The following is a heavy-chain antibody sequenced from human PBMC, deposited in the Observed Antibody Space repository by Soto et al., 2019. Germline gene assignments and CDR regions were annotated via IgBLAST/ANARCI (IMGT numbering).Heavy chain of an antibody. CDR3: AKDSKKWSSPGGMDG. CDR2: ISYDGSNK. J-gene: IGHJ6*02. CDR1: VFTCSSYG. Sequence: PWWSLRLSCSASVFTCSSYGMHWFRQAPGKGLEWVAVISYDGSNKYYADSVKGRFTISRDNSKNTLYLQMNSLRAEDTVVYYCAKDSKKWSSPGGMDGWGQGTTVTVSS. V-gene: IGHV3-30*18. D-gene: IGHD2-15*01.